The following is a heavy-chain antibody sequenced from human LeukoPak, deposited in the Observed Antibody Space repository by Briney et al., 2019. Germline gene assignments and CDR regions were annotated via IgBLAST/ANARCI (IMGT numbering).Heavy chain of an antibody. V-gene: IGHV3-48*01. CDR3: ARVVGGTLDY. CDR2: ISSSSSTI. Sequence: PGGSLRLSCAASGFTFSSYSMTWVRQAPGKGLEWVSYISSSSSTIYYADSVKGRFTISRDNAKNSLYLQMNSLRAEDTAVYYCARVVGGTLDYWGQGPLVTVSS. CDR1: GFTFSSYS. J-gene: IGHJ4*02. D-gene: IGHD4-23*01.